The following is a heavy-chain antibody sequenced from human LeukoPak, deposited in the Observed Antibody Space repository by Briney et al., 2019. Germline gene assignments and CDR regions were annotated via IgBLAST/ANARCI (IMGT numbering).Heavy chain of an antibody. CDR1: GYTFTDYY. CDR2: VNPNSGVT. Sequence: ASVKVSCKASGYTFTDYYIHWVRQAPGQGLEWMGWVNPNSGVTKFAQMFQGRVTMTTDTSTSTAYMELSSLRSEDTAVYYCARRRTIAAAGPLGYWGQGTLVTVSS. CDR3: ARRRTIAAAGPLGY. J-gene: IGHJ4*02. D-gene: IGHD6-13*01. V-gene: IGHV1-2*02.